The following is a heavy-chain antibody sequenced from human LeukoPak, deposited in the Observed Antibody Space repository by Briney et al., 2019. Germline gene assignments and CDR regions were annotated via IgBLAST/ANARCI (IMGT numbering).Heavy chain of an antibody. CDR2: ISSSDSTI. J-gene: IGHJ6*04. V-gene: IGHV3-48*03. CDR1: GFTFSSYE. Sequence: PGGSLRLSCAASGFTFSSYEMNWVRQAPGKGLEWVSYISSSDSTIYYADSVKGRFTISRDNAKNSLYLQMNSLRAEDTAVYYCARDLSGLYYYYGMDVWGKGTTVTVSS. CDR3: ARDLSGLYYYYGMDV.